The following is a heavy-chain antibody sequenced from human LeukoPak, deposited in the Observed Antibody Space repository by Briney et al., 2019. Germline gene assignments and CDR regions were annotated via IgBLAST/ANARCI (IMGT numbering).Heavy chain of an antibody. CDR2: IYSAGSI. V-gene: IGHV3-53*01. J-gene: IGHJ4*02. D-gene: IGHD3-16*01. CDR3: ARRAGAYTHPYDY. CDR1: GFTFNSYG. Sequence: GGSLRLSCAASGFTFNSYGMSWVRQAPGKGLEWVSFIYSAGSIYYSDSVKGRFTISIDNSKNTLYLQMNSLRAEDTAVYYCARRAGAYTHPYDYWGQGTLVTVSS.